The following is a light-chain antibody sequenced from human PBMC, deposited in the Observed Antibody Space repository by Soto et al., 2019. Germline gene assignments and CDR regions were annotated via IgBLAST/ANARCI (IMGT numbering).Light chain of an antibody. V-gene: IGLV2-14*01. CDR3: SSYTSRSTLDVV. CDR2: DVS. Sequence: QSALTQPASVSGSPGQSITVSCTGSNSDVGAYNYVSWYQQHPGKAPKLMIYDVSNRPSGVSNRFSGSKSGNTASLTISGLQAEDEAEYYCSSYTSRSTLDVVFGGGTKLTVL. J-gene: IGLJ2*01. CDR1: NSDVGAYNY.